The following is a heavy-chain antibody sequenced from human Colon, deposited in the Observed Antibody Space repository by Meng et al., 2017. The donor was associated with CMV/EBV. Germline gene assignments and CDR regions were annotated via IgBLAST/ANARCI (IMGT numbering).Heavy chain of an antibody. J-gene: IGHJ6*02. Sequence: SETLSPTCTVSGFSISNYYWSWIRQLPGEGLGWLGYIYYSGSTDYNPSLQSRVTISVDTSKNQFSLKLSSVTAADTPVYYCARVLPFSPYYGVDVWGQGTTVTVSS. D-gene: IGHD3-3*01. CDR1: GFSISNYY. V-gene: IGHV4-59*01. CDR3: ARVLPFSPYYGVDV. CDR2: IYYSGST.